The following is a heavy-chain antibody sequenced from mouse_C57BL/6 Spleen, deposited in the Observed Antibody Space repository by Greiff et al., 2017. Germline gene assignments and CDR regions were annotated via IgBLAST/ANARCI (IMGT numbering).Heavy chain of an antibody. CDR1: GYTFTSYD. CDR2: IYPRDGST. J-gene: IGHJ2*01. V-gene: IGHV1-85*01. Sequence: QVQLQQSGPELVKPGASVKLSCKASGYTFTSYDINWVKQRPGQGLEWIGLIYPRDGSTKYNEKFKGKATLTVDTSSSTAYMELHSLTSEDSAVYFCAVWDGGYWGQGTTLTVSS. CDR3: AVWDGGY. D-gene: IGHD4-1*01.